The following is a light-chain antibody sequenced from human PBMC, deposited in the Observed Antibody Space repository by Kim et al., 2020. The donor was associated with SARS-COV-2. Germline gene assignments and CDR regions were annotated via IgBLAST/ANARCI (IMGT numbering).Light chain of an antibody. CDR2: GNS. CDR3: QSYDSSLSGYV. CDR1: SSKIGAGYD. V-gene: IGLV1-40*01. Sequence: QRVTLACTGGSSKIGAGYDVHWYQQLPGPAPKLLIYGNSNRPSGVPDRFSGSKSGTSASLAITGLQAEDEADYYCQSYDSSLSGYVFGTGTKVTVL. J-gene: IGLJ1*01.